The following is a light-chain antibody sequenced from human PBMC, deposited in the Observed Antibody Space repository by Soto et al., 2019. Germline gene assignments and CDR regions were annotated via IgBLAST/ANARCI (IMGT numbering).Light chain of an antibody. Sequence: QSVLTQPPSASGSPGQSVIISCTGTSSDVGGYNYVSWYQQHPGKAPKLLVYAVTKRPSGVPDRFSGSKSGNTASLTVSGLQAEDEADYYCSSYAGTDIRYVFGTGTKVTVL. CDR1: SSDVGGYNY. CDR2: AVT. J-gene: IGLJ1*01. CDR3: SSYAGTDIRYV. V-gene: IGLV2-8*01.